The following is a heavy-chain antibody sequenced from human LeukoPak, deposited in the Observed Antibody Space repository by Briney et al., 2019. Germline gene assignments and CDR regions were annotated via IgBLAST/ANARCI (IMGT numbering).Heavy chain of an antibody. CDR3: AKTVGATSFAFDI. J-gene: IGHJ3*02. V-gene: IGHV3-23*01. CDR2: ISGSGGST. CDR1: GFTFSSYA. Sequence: GGSLRLSCAASGFTFSSYAMSWVRQAPGKGLEWVSAISGSGGSTYYADSVKGRFTISRDNSKNTLYLQMNSLIAEDTAVYYCAKTVGATSFAFDIWGQGTMVTVSS. D-gene: IGHD1-26*01.